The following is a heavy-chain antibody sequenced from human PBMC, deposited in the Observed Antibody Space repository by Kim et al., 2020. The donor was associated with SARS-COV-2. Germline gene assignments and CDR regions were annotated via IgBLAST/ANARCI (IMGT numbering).Heavy chain of an antibody. Sequence: GGSLRLSCAASGFTFSNAWMSWVRQAPGKGLECVGRIKSKTDVGPTDYSAPVKGRFTISRDDLKNTPYLQMNSLKTEDTAVYYCTTGRGTGDLNYWGQGTLVTVSS. CDR3: TTGRGTGDLNY. V-gene: IGHV3-15*01. CDR2: IKSKTDVGPT. CDR1: GFTFSNAW. D-gene: IGHD7-27*01. J-gene: IGHJ4*02.